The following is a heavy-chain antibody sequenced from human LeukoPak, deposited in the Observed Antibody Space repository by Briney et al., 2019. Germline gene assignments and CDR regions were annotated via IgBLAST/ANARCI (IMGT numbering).Heavy chain of an antibody. CDR1: GFTFSSYA. CDR2: ISGSGGST. V-gene: IGHV3-23*01. J-gene: IGHJ4*02. Sequence: GGSLRLSCAASGFTFSSYAMSWVRQAPGKGLEWVSAISGSGGSTYYADSVKGRFTISRDNSKNTLYLQMNSLRAEDTAVYYCAKKPGSTYYYDSSGYRETFGGNDYWGQGTLVTVSS. D-gene: IGHD3-22*01. CDR3: AKKPGSTYYYDSSGYRETFGGNDY.